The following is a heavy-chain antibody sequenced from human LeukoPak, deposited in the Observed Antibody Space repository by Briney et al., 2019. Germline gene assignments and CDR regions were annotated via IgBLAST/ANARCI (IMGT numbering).Heavy chain of an antibody. CDR2: INPNSGGT. Sequence: ASVKVSCKASGYTFTRYFMHWVRQAPGQGLEWMGWINPNSGGTNYAQKFQGRATMTRDTSISTAYMELSSVRSEDTAVYYCARGVLSYDSCGYYYWGQGTLVTVSS. D-gene: IGHD3-22*01. J-gene: IGHJ4*02. CDR3: ARGVLSYDSCGYYY. V-gene: IGHV1-2*02. CDR1: GYTFTRYF.